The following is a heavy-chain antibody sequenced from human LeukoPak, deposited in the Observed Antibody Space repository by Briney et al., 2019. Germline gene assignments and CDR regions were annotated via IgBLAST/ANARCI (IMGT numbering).Heavy chain of an antibody. V-gene: IGHV7-4-1*02. CDR1: GYTFTNQA. CDR2: IDTNTGNP. Sequence: ASVKVSCKASGYTFTNQAINWVRQAPGQGLEYMGWIDTNTGNPTYAQAFTGRIVFSLDTSVSTAYLQIRSPKAEDTAVYFCARRSMVQHMDVWGNGTTVIVSS. CDR3: ARRSMVQHMDV. J-gene: IGHJ6*03. D-gene: IGHD3-10*01.